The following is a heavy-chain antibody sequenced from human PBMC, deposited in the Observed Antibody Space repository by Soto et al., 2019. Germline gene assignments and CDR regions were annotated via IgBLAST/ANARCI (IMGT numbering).Heavy chain of an antibody. Sequence: EVQLLDSGGGLVQPGGSLRLSCAASGFTFSIYAMSWVRQAPGEGLERVSSISGSGGSTYYADSVKGRFTISRDNSKNTVYLHMNSLRAEDTALYYCAKESSGVGVDHLDYWGQGTLVTVSS. CDR2: ISGSGGST. CDR3: AKESSGVGVDHLDY. V-gene: IGHV3-23*01. D-gene: IGHD1-26*01. J-gene: IGHJ4*02. CDR1: GFTFSIYA.